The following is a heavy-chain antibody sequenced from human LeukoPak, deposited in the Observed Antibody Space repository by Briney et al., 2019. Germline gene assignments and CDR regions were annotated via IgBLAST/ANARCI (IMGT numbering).Heavy chain of an antibody. CDR2: INSDGSSI. Sequence: PGGSLRLSCAASGFTFSSYCMHWVRQAPGKGLVWVSRINSDGSSITYADSVRGRFTISRDNAKITLFLQMNSLRVEDTAVYYCAREGRVSGYDFDCWGQGTLVTVSS. CDR1: GFTFSSYC. J-gene: IGHJ4*02. D-gene: IGHD5-12*01. CDR3: AREGRVSGYDFDC. V-gene: IGHV3-74*03.